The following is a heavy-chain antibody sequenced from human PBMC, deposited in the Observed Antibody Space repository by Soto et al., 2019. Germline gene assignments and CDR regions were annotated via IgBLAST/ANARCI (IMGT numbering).Heavy chain of an antibody. J-gene: IGHJ4*02. D-gene: IGHD2-21*02. CDR3: ARICGGDCSGDY. CDR2: INPTTGSP. CDR1: GYTFSSYY. V-gene: IGHV1-46*03. Sequence: QVQLVQSGAEVKKPGASAKVSCKASGYTFSSYYLHWVRQAPGQGLDWMGIINPTTGSPSYAQKFEGRVTMTRDTSTSTVYMELSSLRSEDTAVYYCARICGGDCSGDYWGQGSLVTVSS.